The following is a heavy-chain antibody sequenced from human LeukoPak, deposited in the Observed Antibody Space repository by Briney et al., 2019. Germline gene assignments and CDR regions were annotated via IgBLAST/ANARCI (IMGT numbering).Heavy chain of an antibody. CDR2: INPLFGTT. Sequence: ASVKVSCKASGGTFRTFAVTWVRQAPGQGLEWMGRINPLFGTTDYAQKFQGRVTITTDESKNTAYLELNSLRRGETAVYYCARARTEVVPDALGIWGQGTLVTVPS. D-gene: IGHD2-2*01. V-gene: IGHV1-69*05. CDR1: GGTFRTFA. J-gene: IGHJ4*02. CDR3: ARARTEVVPDALGI.